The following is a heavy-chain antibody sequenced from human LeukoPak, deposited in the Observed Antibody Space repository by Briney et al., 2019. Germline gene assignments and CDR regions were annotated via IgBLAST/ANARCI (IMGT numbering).Heavy chain of an antibody. D-gene: IGHD6-19*01. CDR3: ARSSSGWYNWFDP. J-gene: IGHJ5*02. Sequence: GASVKVSFKASGYTFIIYDINWVRQATGQGLERMGWMNPNSGNTGYAQKFQGRVTITRNTSISTAFMELSSLRSEDTAVYYCARSSSGWYNWFDPWGQGTLVTVSS. CDR2: MNPNSGNT. V-gene: IGHV1-8*03. CDR1: GYTFIIYD.